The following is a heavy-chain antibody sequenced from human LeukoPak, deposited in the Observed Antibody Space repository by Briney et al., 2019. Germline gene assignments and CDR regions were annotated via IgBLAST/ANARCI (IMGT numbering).Heavy chain of an antibody. V-gene: IGHV1-2*02. Sequence: ASVKVSCKASGYTFTDFYMHWVRQAPGQGLGWMGWINSKSGDTDYARKFQGRVTMTRDTSISTSYMELRRLRSDDTAVYYCARDTVRQNIGTIHHDYWGQGTLVTVSS. CDR1: GYTFTDFY. J-gene: IGHJ4*02. CDR3: ARDTVRQNIGTIHHDY. CDR2: INSKSGDT. D-gene: IGHD4-11*01.